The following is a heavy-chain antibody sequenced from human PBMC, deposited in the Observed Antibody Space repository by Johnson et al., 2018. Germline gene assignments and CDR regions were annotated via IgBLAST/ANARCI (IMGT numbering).Heavy chain of an antibody. Sequence: QVQLVQSGAEVKKPGASVKVSCKASGYTFTSYDINWVRQATGQGLEWMGWMNPNRGNTGYAQKLQGRVTMPRNTPIRTAYRELGSLRSEDTAVYYCSWMTGYSSSFYYYMDVWGKGTTVTVSS. V-gene: IGHV1-8*01. CDR3: SWMTGYSSSFYYYMDV. J-gene: IGHJ6*03. CDR1: GYTFTSYD. CDR2: MNPNRGNT. D-gene: IGHD6-13*01.